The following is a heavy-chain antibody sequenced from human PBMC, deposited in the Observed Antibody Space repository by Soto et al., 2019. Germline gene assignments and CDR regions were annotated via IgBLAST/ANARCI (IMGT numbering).Heavy chain of an antibody. CDR2: ISYDGSNK. CDR1: VFTFISYA. CDR3: ASDRYEGRRRPYYGMDV. V-gene: IGHV3-30-3*01. D-gene: IGHD3-16*02. Sequence: GWSLRLSCASSVFTFISYAMHWVRQAPGKGLEWVAVISYDGSNKYYADSVKGRFTISRDNSKNTLYLQMNSMRAEDTAVYYCASDRYEGRRRPYYGMDVWGQGTTVTVSS. J-gene: IGHJ6*02.